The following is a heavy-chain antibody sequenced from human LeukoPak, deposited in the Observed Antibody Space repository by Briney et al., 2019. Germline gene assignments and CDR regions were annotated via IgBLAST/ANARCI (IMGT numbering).Heavy chain of an antibody. Sequence: GGSLRLSCAASGFTFSIYAMSWVRQAPGKGLEWVSGISGSGGSTYYADSVEGRFTISRDNSKNTLFLQMNSLRAEDTAVYYCAKDFLTVAAGWDYWGQGTLVTVSS. CDR2: ISGSGGST. CDR3: AKDFLTVAAGWDY. D-gene: IGHD6-19*01. V-gene: IGHV3-23*01. J-gene: IGHJ4*02. CDR1: GFTFSIYA.